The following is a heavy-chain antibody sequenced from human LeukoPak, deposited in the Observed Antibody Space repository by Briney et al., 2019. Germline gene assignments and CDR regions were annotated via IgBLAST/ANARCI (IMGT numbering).Heavy chain of an antibody. J-gene: IGHJ3*02. D-gene: IGHD3-22*01. CDR2: ISSNGGST. CDR1: GFTFSSYA. V-gene: IGHV3-64D*09. CDR3: VKDCLPYYYDSSGYDWGAFDI. Sequence: GGSLRLSCSASGFTFSSYAMHWVRQAPGKGLEYVSAISSNGGSTYCADSVKGRFTISRDNSKNTLYLQMSSLRAEDTAVYYCVKDCLPYYYDSSGYDWGAFDIWGQGTVVTVSS.